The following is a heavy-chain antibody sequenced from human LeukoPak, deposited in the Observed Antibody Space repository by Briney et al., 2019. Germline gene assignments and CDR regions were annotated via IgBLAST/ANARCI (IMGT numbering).Heavy chain of an antibody. V-gene: IGHV3-7*01. CDR1: GFVFTSCW. CDR3: ATSQTTSGRYGNAFDI. D-gene: IGHD6-19*01. CDR2: IKEDGREK. Sequence: GGSVRLSCVGSGFVFTSCWMSWVRQAPGKGPEGVADIKEDGREKYYVDSVKGRFTISRDNAKNSLDLQMNNLRVEDTAVYYCATSQTTSGRYGNAFDIWGQGTTVTVSS. J-gene: IGHJ3*02.